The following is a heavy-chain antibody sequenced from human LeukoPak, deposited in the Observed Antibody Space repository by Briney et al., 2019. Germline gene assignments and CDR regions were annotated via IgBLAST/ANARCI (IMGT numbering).Heavy chain of an antibody. J-gene: IGHJ4*02. CDR2: INPNSGGT. D-gene: IGHD3-22*01. CDR3: ARSWADGITMIVVDFDY. Sequence: GASVKVSCKASGYTFTGYYMHWVRQAPGQGLEWMGWINPNSGGTNYAQKFQGRVTMTRDTSISTAYMELSRLRSDDTAVYYCARSWADGITMIVVDFDYWGQGTLVTVSS. V-gene: IGHV1-2*02. CDR1: GYTFTGYY.